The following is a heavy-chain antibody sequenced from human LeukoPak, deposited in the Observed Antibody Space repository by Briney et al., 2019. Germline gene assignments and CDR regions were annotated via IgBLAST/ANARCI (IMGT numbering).Heavy chain of an antibody. V-gene: IGHV1-2*02. J-gene: IGHJ4*02. CDR1: GYTFTGYY. Sequence: ASVKVSCKASGYTFTGYYIFWVRQAPGQGLECMGWINPKSDATSNAQRFQGRVTMTRDTSINTAYMELSRLTSDDTAVYYCGTDVRDWGQGTLVSVSS. CDR2: INPKSDAT. CDR3: GTDVRD.